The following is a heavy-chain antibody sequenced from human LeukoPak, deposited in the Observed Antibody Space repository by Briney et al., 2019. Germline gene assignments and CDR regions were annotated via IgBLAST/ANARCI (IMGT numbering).Heavy chain of an antibody. CDR1: GGSISSYY. Sequence: SETLSLTCTASGGSISSYYWSWIRQPPGKGLEWIGEINHSGSTNYNPSLKSRVTISVDTSKNQFSLKLSSVTAADTAVYYCARRIVAYPNFDYWGQGTLVTVSS. V-gene: IGHV4-34*01. J-gene: IGHJ4*02. CDR2: INHSGST. CDR3: ARRIVAYPNFDY. D-gene: IGHD1-26*01.